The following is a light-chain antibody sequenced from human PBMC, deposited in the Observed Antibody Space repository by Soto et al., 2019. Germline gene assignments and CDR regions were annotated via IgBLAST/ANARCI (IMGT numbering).Light chain of an antibody. CDR2: DAS. Sequence: DIQMTQSPSSVSASVGDRVTITCRASQGISSWLAWYQQKPGKAPKLLIYDASNLETGVPSRFSGSGSGTEFTLTINSLQPDDFATYYCQQYNSFSETFGQGTKVDIK. V-gene: IGKV1-12*01. CDR3: QQYNSFSET. J-gene: IGKJ1*01. CDR1: QGISSW.